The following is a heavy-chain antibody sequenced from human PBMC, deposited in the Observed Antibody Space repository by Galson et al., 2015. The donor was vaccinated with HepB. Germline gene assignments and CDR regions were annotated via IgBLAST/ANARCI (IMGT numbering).Heavy chain of an antibody. CDR3: AKSLNSIEAFFDH. CDR2: ISNNGGST. CDR1: GFTFSSYA. J-gene: IGHJ4*02. D-gene: IGHD2-21*01. V-gene: IGHV3-23*01. Sequence: SLRLSCAASGFTFSSYAMSWVRQTPGKGLEWVSLISNNGGSTYYADSVKGRFTISRDNSKNTLYLQMNSLRADDTAVYFCAKSLNSIEAFFDHWGQGTLVTVSS.